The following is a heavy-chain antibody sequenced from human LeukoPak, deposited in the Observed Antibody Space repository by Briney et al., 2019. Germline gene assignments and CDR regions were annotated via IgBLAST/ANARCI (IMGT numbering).Heavy chain of an antibody. CDR1: GFTFSSYS. V-gene: IGHV3-21*01. CDR2: ITSSSSYM. J-gene: IGHJ5*02. CDR3: AREMLAAVAAQS. D-gene: IGHD6-19*01. Sequence: GGSLRLSCAASGFTFSSYSMNWVRQAPGKGLEWVSSITSSSSYMYYADSVKGRFTISRDNAKNSLYLQMNSLRAEDTAVYYCAREMLAAVAAQSWGQGTLVTVSS.